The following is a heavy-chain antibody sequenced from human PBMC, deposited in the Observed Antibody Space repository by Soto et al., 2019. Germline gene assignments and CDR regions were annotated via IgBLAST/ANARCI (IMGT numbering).Heavy chain of an antibody. CDR2: IIPVFGTA. D-gene: IGHD4-17*01. J-gene: IGHJ6*02. V-gene: IGHV1-69*12. CDR1: GGTLRNYG. Sequence: QVQLVQSGAEVKKPGSSVRVSCKASGGTLRNYGISWVRQAPGQGLEWMGGIIPVFGTANYAQKFQGRVTMTADESTSTVYMDVTSLRSEDTAVYYCSRGDATKIVVTTYYGMDGWGQGTTVTVSS. CDR3: SRGDATKIVVTTYYGMDG.